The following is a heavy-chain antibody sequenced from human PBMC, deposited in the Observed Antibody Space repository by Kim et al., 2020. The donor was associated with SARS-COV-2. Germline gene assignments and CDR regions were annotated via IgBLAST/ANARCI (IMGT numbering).Heavy chain of an antibody. V-gene: IGHV3-73*01. CDR3: SSVTATTSAFWDDFDI. J-gene: IGHJ3*02. CDR2: IRSKANSNAT. D-gene: IGHD1-1*01. Sequence: GGSLRLSCAASGFTFSGSAIHWVRQASGKGLAWVGRIRSKANSNATTYAASVRGRFRSSSDDSKNTEYLQMNNLKPEDTAVYYCSSVTATTSAFWDDFDIWGRGTKVTVSS. CDR1: GFTFSGSA.